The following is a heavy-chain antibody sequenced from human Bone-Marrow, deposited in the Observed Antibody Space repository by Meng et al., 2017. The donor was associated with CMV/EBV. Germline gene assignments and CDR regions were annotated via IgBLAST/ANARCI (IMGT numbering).Heavy chain of an antibody. J-gene: IGHJ4*02. V-gene: IGHV4-34*01. CDR2: INHSGST. D-gene: IGHD6-6*01. CDR3: ARGRHIAARPFYY. Sequence: QGPLQRGGAGLLKPSETLSLTCAVYGGSFSGYYWSWIRQPPGKGLEWIGEINHSGSTNYNPSLKSRVTISVDTSKNQFSLKLSSVTAADTAVYYCARGRHIAARPFYYWGQGTLVTVSS. CDR1: GGSFSGYY.